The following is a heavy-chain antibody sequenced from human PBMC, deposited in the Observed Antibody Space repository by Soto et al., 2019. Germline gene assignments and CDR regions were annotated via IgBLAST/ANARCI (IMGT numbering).Heavy chain of an antibody. CDR3: AREGPYIVVVPAARPGMDF. Sequence: ASVKVSCKASGGTFSSYAISWVRQAPGQGLEWMGGIIPIFGTANYAQKFQGRVTITADESTSTAYMELSSLRSEDTAVYYCAREGPYIVVVPAARPGMDFWGQGTTVTVSS. CDR1: GGTFSSYA. V-gene: IGHV1-69*13. J-gene: IGHJ6*02. D-gene: IGHD2-2*02. CDR2: IIPIFGTA.